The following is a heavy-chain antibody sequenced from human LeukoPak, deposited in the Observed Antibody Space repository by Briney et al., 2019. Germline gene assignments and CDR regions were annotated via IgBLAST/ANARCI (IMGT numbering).Heavy chain of an antibody. D-gene: IGHD6-19*01. V-gene: IGHV3-9*01. CDR2: ISWNSGSI. J-gene: IGHJ4*02. Sequence: GGSLRLSCAGSGFIFNNYAMHWVRQPPGKGLEWVSGISWNSGSIDYADSVKGRFTISRDNAKNSLYLRMNSLRVEDAAFYYCAKDNRRHYTSGPNPDSLHWGQGALVTVSS. CDR3: AKDNRRHYTSGPNPDSLH. CDR1: GFIFNNYA.